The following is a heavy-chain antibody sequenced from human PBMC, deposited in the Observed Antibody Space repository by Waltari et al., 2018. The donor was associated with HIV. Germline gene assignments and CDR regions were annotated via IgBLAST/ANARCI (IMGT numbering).Heavy chain of an antibody. D-gene: IGHD6-13*01. CDR1: GSNLRSYS. Sequence: QVQLVQSGTEVKKPGSSVKGSCKASGSNLRSYSISWLRQAPGQGPEWMGGIIPIFGTANYAQKFQGRVTITADKSTSTAYMELSSLRSEDTAVYYCARESIAAAGRGGYYYGMDVWGQGTTVTVSS. V-gene: IGHV1-69*14. J-gene: IGHJ6*02. CDR3: ARESIAAAGRGGYYYGMDV. CDR2: IIPIFGTA.